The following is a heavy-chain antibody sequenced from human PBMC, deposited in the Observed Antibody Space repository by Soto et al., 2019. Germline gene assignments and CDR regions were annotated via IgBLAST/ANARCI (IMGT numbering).Heavy chain of an antibody. D-gene: IGHD3-16*01. CDR1: GFTFSNNY. J-gene: IGHJ4*02. Sequence: EEQLVESGGDLVQPGGSLRLSCAASGFTFSNNYMGWVRQAPGKGLEWVSLINSDGSTYYADSVKARFNISRDSSKKTLYLQMNSLRAEDTAMYYCAAYSHKGYWGQGTLVTVSS. V-gene: IGHV3-66*01. CDR3: AAYSHKGY. CDR2: INSDGST.